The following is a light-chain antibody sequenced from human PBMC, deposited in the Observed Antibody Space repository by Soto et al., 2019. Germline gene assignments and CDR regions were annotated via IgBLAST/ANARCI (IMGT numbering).Light chain of an antibody. Sequence: QSVLTQPASVSGSPGQSMTISCTGTSSDVGSYNLVSWYQQHPGKAPKLMIYEGSKRPSGVSNRFSGSKSGNTASLTISGLQAEDEADYYCCSYAGNSLYVFGTGTKSPS. CDR1: SSDVGSYNL. CDR2: EGS. J-gene: IGLJ1*01. CDR3: CSYAGNSLYV. V-gene: IGLV2-23*01.